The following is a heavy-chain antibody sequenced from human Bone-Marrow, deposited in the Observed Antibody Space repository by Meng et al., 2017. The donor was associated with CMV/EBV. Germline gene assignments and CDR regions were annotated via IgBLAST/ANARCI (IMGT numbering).Heavy chain of an antibody. Sequence: SETLSLTCTVSGGSISSSSYYWGWIRQPPGKGLEWIGSIYYSGSTYYNPSLKSRVTISVDTSKNQFSLKLSSVTAADTAVYYCARDDRVVPGRYYGKDVWGQGTTVTVSS. CDR3: ARDDRVVPGRYYGKDV. V-gene: IGHV4-39*07. J-gene: IGHJ6*02. D-gene: IGHD2-2*01. CDR1: GGSISSSSYY. CDR2: IYYSGST.